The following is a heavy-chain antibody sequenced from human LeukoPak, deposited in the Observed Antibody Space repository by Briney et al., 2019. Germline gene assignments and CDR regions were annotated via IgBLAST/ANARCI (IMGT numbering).Heavy chain of an antibody. CDR3: ARQVILFRYFDL. J-gene: IGHJ2*01. CDR1: GFTFSSYS. V-gene: IGHV3-21*01. Sequence: GGSLRLSCAASGFTFSSYSMNWVRQAPGKGLEWVSSISSSSSYIYYADSVKGRFTISRDNAKNSLYLQMNSLRVEDTAVYYCARQVILFRYFDLWGRGTLVTVSS. D-gene: IGHD2/OR15-2a*01. CDR2: ISSSSSYI.